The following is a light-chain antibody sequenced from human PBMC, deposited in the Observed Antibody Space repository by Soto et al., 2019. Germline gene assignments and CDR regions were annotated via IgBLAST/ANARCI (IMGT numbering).Light chain of an antibody. J-gene: IGKJ1*01. CDR3: QQSYSTPRT. CDR1: QSISSY. V-gene: IGKV1-39*01. Sequence: DIQMTQHPSSLSASVGDRVTISCRASQSISSYLNWYQQKPGKAPKLLIYAASSLQSGVPSRFSGSGSGTDFTLTISSLQPEDFATYYCQQSYSTPRTFGQGTKV. CDR2: AAS.